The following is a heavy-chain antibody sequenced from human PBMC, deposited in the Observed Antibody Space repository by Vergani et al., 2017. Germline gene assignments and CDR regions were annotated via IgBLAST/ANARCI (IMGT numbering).Heavy chain of an antibody. CDR2: INPNSGGT. CDR3: VRAVAGYSSGWYLSSY. D-gene: IGHD6-19*01. J-gene: IGHJ4*02. CDR1: GYTFTGYY. V-gene: IGHV1-2*02. Sequence: QVQLVQSGAEVKKPGASVKVSCKASGYTFTGYYMHWVRQAPGQGLEWMGWINPNSGGTNYAQKVQGRVTMTRDTSISTAYMELSRLRSDDTAVYYCVRAVAGYSSGWYLSSYWGQGTLVTVSS.